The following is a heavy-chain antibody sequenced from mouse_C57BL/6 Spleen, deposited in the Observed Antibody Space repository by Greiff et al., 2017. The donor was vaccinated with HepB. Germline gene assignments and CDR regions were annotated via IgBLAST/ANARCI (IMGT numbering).Heavy chain of an antibody. CDR3: ARGGYGSSPWFAY. D-gene: IGHD1-1*01. Sequence: VQLQQSGAELVKPGASVKISCKASGCAFSSYWMNWVKQRPGKGLEWIGQIYPGDGDTNYNGKFKGKATLTADKSSSTAYMQLSSLTSEDSAVYFCARGGYGSSPWFAYWGQGTLVTVSA. CDR1: GCAFSSYW. CDR2: IYPGDGDT. V-gene: IGHV1-80*01. J-gene: IGHJ3*01.